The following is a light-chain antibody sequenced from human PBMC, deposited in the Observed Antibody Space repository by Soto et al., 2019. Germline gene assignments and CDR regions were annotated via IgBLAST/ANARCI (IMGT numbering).Light chain of an antibody. V-gene: IGKV3-20*01. J-gene: IGKJ1*01. CDR2: GAS. CDR3: QQDNDWPRT. Sequence: EIVLTQSPGTLSLSPGERATLSCRASERLSSVYLAWYQQRPGQPPRLLIYGASNRATGIPDRFSGSGSGTDFTLIINRLQTEDVATYYCQQDNDWPRTSGKGTEVDI. CDR1: ERLSSVY.